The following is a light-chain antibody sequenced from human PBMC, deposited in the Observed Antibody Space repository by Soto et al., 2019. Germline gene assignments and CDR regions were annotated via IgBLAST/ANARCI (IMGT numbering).Light chain of an antibody. Sequence: QSVLAQPASVSGSPGQSITISCTGTSSDVGGYNYVSWYQQHPGKAPKLMIYEVSNRPSGVSNRFSGSKSGTTASLTISGLQAADEADYYCSSYTSSITYVFGTGTKVTVL. CDR3: SSYTSSITYV. CDR2: EVS. CDR1: SSDVGGYNY. J-gene: IGLJ1*01. V-gene: IGLV2-14*01.